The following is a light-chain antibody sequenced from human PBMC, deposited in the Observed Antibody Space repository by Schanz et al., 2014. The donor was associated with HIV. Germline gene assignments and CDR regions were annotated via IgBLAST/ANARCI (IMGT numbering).Light chain of an antibody. CDR2: EVT. CDR3: AAWDGSLNVWV. CDR1: SSDVGGYNY. J-gene: IGLJ3*02. Sequence: QSVLTQPASVSGSPGQSITISCTGTSSDVGGYNYVSWYQQHPGKAPKLMIYEVTKRPSGVPDRFSGSKSGNTASLTVSGLQAEDEADYYCAAWDGSLNVWVFGGGTKLTVL. V-gene: IGLV2-8*01.